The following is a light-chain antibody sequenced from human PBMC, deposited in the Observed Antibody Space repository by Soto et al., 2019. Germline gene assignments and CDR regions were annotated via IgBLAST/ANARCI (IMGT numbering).Light chain of an antibody. CDR2: GAS. V-gene: IGKV3-20*01. J-gene: IGKJ2*01. CDR1: QSVSSSY. Sequence: EIVLTQSPGTRSLSPGARATLSCRAMQSVSSSYLAWYQQKPGQDPRLLIYGASSRATGIPYRFSGSGSGTDFTLTISRLEPEDFAVYYCQQYGSSPSYTFGQGTKLEIK. CDR3: QQYGSSPSYT.